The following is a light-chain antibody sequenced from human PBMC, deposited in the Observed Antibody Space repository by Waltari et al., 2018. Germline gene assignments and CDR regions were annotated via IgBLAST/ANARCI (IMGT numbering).Light chain of an antibody. J-gene: IGLJ1*01. CDR3: SSYTSTSTDV. Sequence: QSALTQPASVSGSPGQSITFSCPGISSDVCPYKYFSWYQQHPGKAPKLMIYEVSSWPSGVSNRFSGSKSGNTASLTISGLQAEDEADYYCSSYTSTSTDVFGTGTKVSVL. CDR2: EVS. V-gene: IGLV2-14*01. CDR1: SSDVCPYKY.